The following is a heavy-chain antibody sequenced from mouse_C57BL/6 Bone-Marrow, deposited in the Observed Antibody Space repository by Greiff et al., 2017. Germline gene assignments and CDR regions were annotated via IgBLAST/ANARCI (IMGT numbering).Heavy chain of an antibody. J-gene: IGHJ4*01. CDR1: GYAFSSYW. CDR3: ARSAITTVVATDAKDY. V-gene: IGHV1-80*01. CDR2: IYPGDGDT. Sequence: VKLMESGAELVKPGASVKISCKASGYAFSSYWMNWVKQRPGKGLEWIGQIYPGDGDTNYNGKFKGKATLTADKSSSTAYMQLSSLTSEDSAVYFCARSAITTVVATDAKDYWGQGTSVTVSS. D-gene: IGHD1-1*01.